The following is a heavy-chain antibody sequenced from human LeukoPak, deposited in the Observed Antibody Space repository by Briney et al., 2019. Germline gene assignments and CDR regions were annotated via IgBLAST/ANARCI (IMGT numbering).Heavy chain of an antibody. CDR2: ISGSGGST. Sequence: PGGSLRLSCAASGLTFSSYAMSWVRQAPGKGLEWVSVISGSGGSTNYADSVKGRFTISRDNSKNTLYLQMNSLGAEDTAVYYCAKSARTYYDFWSGYFSVDFDYWGQGTLVTVSS. V-gene: IGHV3-23*01. D-gene: IGHD3-3*01. J-gene: IGHJ4*02. CDR3: AKSARTYYDFWSGYFSVDFDY. CDR1: GLTFSSYA.